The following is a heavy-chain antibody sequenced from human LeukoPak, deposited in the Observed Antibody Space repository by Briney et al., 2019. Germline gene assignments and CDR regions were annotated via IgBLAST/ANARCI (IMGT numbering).Heavy chain of an antibody. D-gene: IGHD1-26*01. CDR2: INTGTRNP. CDR1: GYTFTNYA. J-gene: IGHJ4*02. V-gene: IGHV7-4-1*02. CDR3: VRDRSGSPSDEFV. Sequence: ASVKVSCKASGYTFTNYAMSWVRQAPGQGLEWVGWINTGTRNPTYAQGFTGRFVFSLDTSVSTAHLQISSLKAEDTAIYYCVRDRSGSPSDEFVWGQGTLLTVSS.